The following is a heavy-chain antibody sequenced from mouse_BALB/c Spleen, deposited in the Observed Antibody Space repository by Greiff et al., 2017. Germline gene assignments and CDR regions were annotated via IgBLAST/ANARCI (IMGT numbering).Heavy chain of an antibody. CDR3: ARDPWAMDY. CDR2: INSNGGST. J-gene: IGHJ4*01. Sequence: EVQRVESGGGLVQPGGSLKLSCAASGFTFSSYGMSWVRQTPDKRLELVATINSNGGSTYYPDSVKGRFTISRDNAKNTLYLQMSSLKSEDTAMYYCARDPWAMDYWGQGTSVTVSS. CDR1: GFTFSSYG. V-gene: IGHV5-6-3*01.